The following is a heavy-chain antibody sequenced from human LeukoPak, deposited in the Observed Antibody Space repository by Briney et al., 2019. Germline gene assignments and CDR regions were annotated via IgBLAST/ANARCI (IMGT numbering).Heavy chain of an antibody. Sequence: AGSLRLSCAASGFTFSSHAMSWVRQAPGKGLEWVSCISGSGGETFYADSVKGRFAISRDNVKNTLDLQMNSLRVEDTAVYYCTKRGAYGSGRSYFFEFWGHGILVTVSS. D-gene: IGHD2-15*01. CDR1: GFTFSSHA. CDR3: TKRGAYGSGRSYFFEF. V-gene: IGHV3-23*01. CDR2: ISGSGGET. J-gene: IGHJ4*01.